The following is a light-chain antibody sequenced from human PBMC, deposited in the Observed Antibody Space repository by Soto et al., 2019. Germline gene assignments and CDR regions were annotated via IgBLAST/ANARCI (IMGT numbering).Light chain of an antibody. CDR3: QQYNTFPWT. CDR1: QTINDW. Sequence: ITCRASQTINDWLAWYQLKPGQAPKLLIPDASNLESGVPSRFGGSGSGTEFTLTISSLQPDDFATYYCQQYNTFPWTFGQGTKVDIK. V-gene: IGKV1-5*01. CDR2: DAS. J-gene: IGKJ1*01.